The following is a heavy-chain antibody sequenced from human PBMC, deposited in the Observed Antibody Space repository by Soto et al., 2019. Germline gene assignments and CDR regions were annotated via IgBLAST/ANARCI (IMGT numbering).Heavy chain of an antibody. Sequence: QVQLVESGGGVVQPGRSLRLSCAASGFTFSADVMHWVRQAPGKGLEWVAVISSDGSEKFYAASVKSRFTISRENSKDTLYLQMNNLRAEDTAVYYCATDRSSSWYYFENWGQGPLVTV. J-gene: IGHJ4*02. D-gene: IGHD6-13*01. CDR3: ATDRSSSWYYFEN. CDR1: GFTFSADV. CDR2: ISSDGSEK. V-gene: IGHV3-30*03.